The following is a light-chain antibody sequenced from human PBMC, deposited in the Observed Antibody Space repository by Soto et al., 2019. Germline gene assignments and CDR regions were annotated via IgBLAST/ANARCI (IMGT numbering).Light chain of an antibody. V-gene: IGKV3-15*01. Sequence: EIVLTQSPGTLSLSPGDSATLSCWASQTVSTNLAWYQQKPGQVPSLLIYGASTRASGIPARFSGSGSGTEFTLTIGSLQFEDFAVYYCQQYNKWPHTFGQGTRLEI. J-gene: IGKJ5*01. CDR1: QTVSTN. CDR3: QQYNKWPHT. CDR2: GAS.